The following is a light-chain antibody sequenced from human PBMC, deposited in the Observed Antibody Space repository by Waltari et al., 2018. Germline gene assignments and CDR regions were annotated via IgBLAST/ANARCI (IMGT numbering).Light chain of an antibody. Sequence: EIVLTQSPATLSLSPGEGATLSCRASQSVSSQLVWYQQKRGQAPRLLIYDASNRATGIPARFSGSGSGTDFTLTISSLEPEYFAVYYCQQCNNSPPTFGQGTKVEIK. CDR3: QQCNNSPPT. CDR1: QSVSSQ. V-gene: IGKV3-11*01. CDR2: DAS. J-gene: IGKJ1*01.